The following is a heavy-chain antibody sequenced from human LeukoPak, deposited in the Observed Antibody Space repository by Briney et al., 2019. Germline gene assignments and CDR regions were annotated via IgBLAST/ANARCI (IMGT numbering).Heavy chain of an antibody. CDR3: AKSHSSSLEDYYYYMDV. CDR2: IIPIFGTA. J-gene: IGHJ6*03. CDR1: GGTFSSYA. D-gene: IGHD6-6*01. V-gene: IGHV1-69*13. Sequence: SVKVSCKASGGTFSSYAISWVRQAPGQGLEWMGGIIPIFGTANYAQKFQGRVTITADESTSTAYMELSSLRSEDTAVYYCAKSHSSSLEDYYYYMDVWGKGTTVTVSS.